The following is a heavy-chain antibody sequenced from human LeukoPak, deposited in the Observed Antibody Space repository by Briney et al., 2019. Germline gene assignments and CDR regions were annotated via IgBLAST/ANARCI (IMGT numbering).Heavy chain of an antibody. CDR1: GFTVSNNY. CDR3: ARDVGAAAGKDFHFDY. Sequence: GGSLRLSCAASGFTVSNNYMSWVRQAPGKGLEWVSVIYSGGNTYYADSVKGRFTISRDNSKNTLYLQMNSLRAEDTAVYYCARDVGAAAGKDFHFDYWGQGTLVTVSS. D-gene: IGHD6-13*01. J-gene: IGHJ4*02. CDR2: IYSGGNT. V-gene: IGHV3-53*05.